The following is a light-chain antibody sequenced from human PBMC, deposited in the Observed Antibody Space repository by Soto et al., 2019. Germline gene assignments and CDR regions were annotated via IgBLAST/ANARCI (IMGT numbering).Light chain of an antibody. CDR1: QSVSSNS. CDR2: GAS. V-gene: IGKV3-20*01. CDR3: HQYGSSPQA. J-gene: IGKJ4*01. Sequence: EIVLTQSPGTLSLSPGERATLSCRASQSVSSNSLAWYQQKPGQAPRLLIYGASSRATGVPDRFGASGSGTDFTLTITRLEPEDFAVYFCHQYGSSPQAFGGGTKVEIK.